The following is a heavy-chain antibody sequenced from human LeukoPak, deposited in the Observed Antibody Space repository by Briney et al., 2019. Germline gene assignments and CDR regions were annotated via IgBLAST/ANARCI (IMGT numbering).Heavy chain of an antibody. V-gene: IGHV3-7*04. J-gene: IGHJ4*02. CDR2: INQDGSEK. D-gene: IGHD3-10*01. Sequence: GGSLRLSCAASGFTFSSHDMSWVRQAPGKGLEWVANINQDGSEKYYVDSVKGRFTISRDNSKNSVYLQMSSLRAEDTAVYYCARAVYGYFDFWGQGTLLAVSS. CDR3: ARAVYGYFDF. CDR1: GFTFSSHD.